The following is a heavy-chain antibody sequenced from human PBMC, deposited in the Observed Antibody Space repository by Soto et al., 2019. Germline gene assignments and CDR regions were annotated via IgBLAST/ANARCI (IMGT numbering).Heavy chain of an antibody. D-gene: IGHD3-10*01. V-gene: IGHV4-39*07. CDR3: ARARLSRSWWFDP. J-gene: IGHJ5*02. Sequence: SETLSLTCTVSGGSISSINDYWGWIRQPPGKGLEWIGSIYYSGSSYYNPSLKSRVTISVDTSKNQFSLKLSSVTAADTAVYYCARARLSRSWWFDPWGQGTLVTVSS. CDR1: GGSISSINDY. CDR2: IYYSGSS.